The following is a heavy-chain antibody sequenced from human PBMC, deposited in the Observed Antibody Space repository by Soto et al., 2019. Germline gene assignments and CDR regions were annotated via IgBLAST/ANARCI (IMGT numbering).Heavy chain of an antibody. CDR1: GGSISSGGYY. Sequence: PSETLSLTCTVSGGSISSGGYYWSWIRQHPGKGLEWIGYIYYSGSTYYNPSLKSRVTISVDTSKNQFSLKLSSVTAADTAVYYCARASPSYYYDSSGYPGPFDYWGQGTLVTVSS. CDR2: IYYSGST. J-gene: IGHJ4*02. D-gene: IGHD3-22*01. V-gene: IGHV4-31*03. CDR3: ARASPSYYYDSSGYPGPFDY.